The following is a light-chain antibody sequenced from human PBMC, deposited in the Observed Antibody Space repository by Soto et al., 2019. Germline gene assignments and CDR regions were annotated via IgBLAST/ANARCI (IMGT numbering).Light chain of an antibody. CDR2: DAS. CDR1: QDISNY. J-gene: IGKJ4*01. V-gene: IGKV1-33*01. Sequence: DIQMTQSPSSLSASVGDRVTITCQASQDISNYLNWYQQKPGKAPKLLIYDASNLETGVPSRFSGSGSGTDSTFPISSLQPEDIATYYCQQYDNLPLTFGGGKKVYLK. CDR3: QQYDNLPLT.